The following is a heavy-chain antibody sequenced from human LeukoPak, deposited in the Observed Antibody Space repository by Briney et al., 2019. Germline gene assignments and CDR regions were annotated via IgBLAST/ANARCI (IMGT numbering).Heavy chain of an antibody. CDR2: MNPNSGNT. J-gene: IGHJ3*02. CDR1: GYTFTSYD. CDR3: ARAPWGSYWGGDAFDI. D-gene: IGHD1-26*01. V-gene: IGHV1-8*02. Sequence: ASVKVSCKASGYTFTSYDINWVRQATGQGLEWMGWMNPNSGNTGYAQKFQGRVTMTRDMSTSTVYMELSSLRSEDTAVYYCARAPWGSYWGGDAFDIWGQGTMVTVSS.